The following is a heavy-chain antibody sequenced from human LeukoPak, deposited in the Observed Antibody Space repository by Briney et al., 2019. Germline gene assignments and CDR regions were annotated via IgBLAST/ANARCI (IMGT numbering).Heavy chain of an antibody. CDR2: IYTGDTT. CDR1: GFTDSNNY. Sequence: PGGSLRLSCAASGFTDSNNYMSWVRQAPGKGLEWVSVIYTGDTTYYTDSVKGRFTISRDNSKNTLYLQMNSLRAEDTAVYYCAKGHNDWSYMYFYYMDVWGKGTTVTVSS. J-gene: IGHJ6*03. D-gene: IGHD3-10*01. V-gene: IGHV3-53*05. CDR3: AKGHNDWSYMYFYYMDV.